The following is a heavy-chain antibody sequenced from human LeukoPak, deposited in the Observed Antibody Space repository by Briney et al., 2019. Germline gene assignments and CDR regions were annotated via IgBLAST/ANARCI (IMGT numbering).Heavy chain of an antibody. CDR3: ARLGYCSGGGCSPPCD. D-gene: IGHD2-15*01. CDR1: GYTFTGYY. Sequence: ASVKVSCKASGYTFTGYYMHWVRQAPGQGLEWMGWINPNSGGTNYAQKFQGRVTMTRDTSISTAYMELSRLRSDDTAVYYCARLGYCSGGGCSPPCDWGQGTLVTVSS. J-gene: IGHJ4*02. CDR2: INPNSGGT. V-gene: IGHV1-2*02.